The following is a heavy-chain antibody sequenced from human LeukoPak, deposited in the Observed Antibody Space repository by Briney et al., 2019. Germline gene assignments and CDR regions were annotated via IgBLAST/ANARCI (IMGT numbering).Heavy chain of an antibody. Sequence: GGSLRLSCAASGFTFSSYAMSWVRQAPGKGLEWVSAISGSGGSTYYADSVKGRFTISRDNSKNTLYLQMNSLRAEDTAVYYCAKGITSDYDVYYYYGMDVWGQGTTVTVSS. J-gene: IGHJ6*02. CDR3: AKGITSDYDVYYYYGMDV. CDR1: GFTFSSYA. D-gene: IGHD5-12*01. CDR2: ISGSGGST. V-gene: IGHV3-23*01.